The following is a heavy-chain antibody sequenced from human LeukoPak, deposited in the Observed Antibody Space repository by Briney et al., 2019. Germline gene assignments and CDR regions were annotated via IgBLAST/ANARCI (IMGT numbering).Heavy chain of an antibody. D-gene: IGHD2-2*01. Sequence: GGSLRLSCAASGFTFSSYAMTWARQSPGKGLEWVSFISQSGGRSTDYADSVKGRFTISRDNSKNALYLQMNSLRAEDTALYYCARDLGCSTTSCRYNWFDPWGQGTLVTVSS. CDR1: GFTFSSYA. J-gene: IGHJ5*02. CDR2: ISQSGGRST. V-gene: IGHV3-23*01. CDR3: ARDLGCSTTSCRYNWFDP.